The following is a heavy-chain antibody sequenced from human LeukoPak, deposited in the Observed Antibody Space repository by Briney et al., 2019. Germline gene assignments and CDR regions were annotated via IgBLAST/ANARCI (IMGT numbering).Heavy chain of an antibody. V-gene: IGHV1-8*01. J-gene: IGHJ3*02. CDR2: MNPNSGNT. CDR1: GYTFTSYD. CDR3: ASSEQQLVHDAFDI. D-gene: IGHD6-13*01. Sequence: GASVKVSCKASGYTFTSYDINWVRQATGQGLEWMGWMNPNSGNTGYAQKFQGRVTMTRNTSISTAYMELSSLRSEDTAVYYCASSEQQLVHDAFDIWGQGTMVTVSS.